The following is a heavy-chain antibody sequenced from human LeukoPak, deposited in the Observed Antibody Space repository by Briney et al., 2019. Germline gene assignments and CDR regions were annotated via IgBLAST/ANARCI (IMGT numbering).Heavy chain of an antibody. CDR1: GGSISSGSYY. D-gene: IGHD3-10*01. CDR3: ARSLGFGELLYFEY. V-gene: IGHV4-61*02. J-gene: IGHJ4*02. Sequence: SQTLSLTCTVSGGSISSGSYYWNWIRQPAGKGLEWIGRIYSSGSTNYNPSLKSRVTISVDTSKNQFSLKPNSVTAADTAVYYCARSLGFGELLYFEYWGQGVLVTVS. CDR2: IYSSGST.